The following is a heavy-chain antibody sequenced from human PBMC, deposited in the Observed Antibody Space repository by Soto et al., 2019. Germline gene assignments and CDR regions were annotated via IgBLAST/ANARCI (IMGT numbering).Heavy chain of an antibody. J-gene: IGHJ5*02. D-gene: IGHD6-13*01. CDR2: IYHSGST. Sequence: SETLSLTCAVSGYSISSGNYWGWIRQPPGKGLEWIGSIYHSGSTYYSPSLKSRATISVDTSKNQFSLKLSSVTAADTAVYFCARDLLGYRGWFDPWGQGTLVTV. CDR1: GYSISSGNY. V-gene: IGHV4-38-2*02. CDR3: ARDLLGYRGWFDP.